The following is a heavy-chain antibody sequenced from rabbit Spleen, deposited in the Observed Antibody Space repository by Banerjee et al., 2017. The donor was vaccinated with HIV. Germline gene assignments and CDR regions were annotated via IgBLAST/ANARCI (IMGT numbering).Heavy chain of an antibody. CDR1: GLDFSSSYW. CDR3: ARDAAGSSFSTYGMDL. V-gene: IGHV1S45*01. Sequence: QEQLVESGGGLVQPGGSLTLTCKASGLDFSSSYWICWVRQAPGKGLEWIACIDVSGGSTTHAANWAKGRFTISKTSSTTVTLHMTSLTAADTATYFCARDAAGSSFSTYGMDLWGQGTLVTVS. CDR2: IDVSGGSTT. D-gene: IGHD8-1*01. J-gene: IGHJ6*01.